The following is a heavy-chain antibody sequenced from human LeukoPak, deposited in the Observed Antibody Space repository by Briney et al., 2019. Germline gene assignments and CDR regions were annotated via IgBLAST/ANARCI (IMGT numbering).Heavy chain of an antibody. D-gene: IGHD2-2*01. Sequence: LGGSLRLSRAASGFTFRIYALSGVPRAPARGLECVSNVSVRGDYTSSADSVRGRFSISRDNSKNTWYLQMNSLRAEDTAVYSCAKDGPIVIQPPAVRAPPNWFDSWGQGTLVTVSS. CDR2: VSVRGDYT. CDR3: AKDGPIVIQPPAVRAPPNWFDS. J-gene: IGHJ5*01. V-gene: IGHV3-23*01. CDR1: GFTFRIYA.